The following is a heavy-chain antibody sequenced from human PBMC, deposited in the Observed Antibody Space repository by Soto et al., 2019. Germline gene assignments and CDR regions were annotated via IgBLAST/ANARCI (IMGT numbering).Heavy chain of an antibody. CDR2: IIPVFGTT. Sequence: QEQLVQSGAEVKKPGSSVKVSCKDSGGLFSSLAISWVRQAPGKGLEWMGGIIPVFGTTNYAQKFQGRVTITAVESTNTAYMELSSLTSDDTAMYYCARGGGPYVWFNEFWGQGTQVTVSS. CDR3: ARGGGPYVWFNEF. CDR1: GGLFSSLA. J-gene: IGHJ4*02. V-gene: IGHV1-69*01. D-gene: IGHD3-16*01.